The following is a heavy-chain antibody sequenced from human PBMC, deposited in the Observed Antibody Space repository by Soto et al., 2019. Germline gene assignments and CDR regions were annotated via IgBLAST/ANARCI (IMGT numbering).Heavy chain of an antibody. CDR2: IYYSGST. J-gene: IGHJ5*02. V-gene: IGHV4-39*01. CDR1: GGSISSSSYY. CDR3: ARERYCSGGSCYSGWFDP. Sequence: QLQLQESGPGLVKPSETLSLTCTVSGGSISSSSYYWGWIRQPPGKGLEGIGSIYYSGSTYYNPSLKSRVTISVDTSKNQFSLKLSSVTAADTAVYYCARERYCSGGSCYSGWFDPWGQGTLVTVSS. D-gene: IGHD2-15*01.